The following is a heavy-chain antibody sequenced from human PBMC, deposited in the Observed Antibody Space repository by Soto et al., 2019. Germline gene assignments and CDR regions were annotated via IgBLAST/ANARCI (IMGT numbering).Heavy chain of an antibody. CDR3: ARGYSSPNCGGDCSFFYY. Sequence: EVQLVESGGGLVQPGGSLRLSCAASGFTFSSYWMSWVRQAPGKGLEWMANIKQDGSETYYVDSVKGRFTISRDNAKNSLYLQMNSLRAEDTAVYYCARGYSSPNCGGDCSFFYYWGKGTLVTVSS. J-gene: IGHJ4*02. V-gene: IGHV3-7*05. CDR1: GFTFSSYW. D-gene: IGHD2-21*02. CDR2: IKQDGSET.